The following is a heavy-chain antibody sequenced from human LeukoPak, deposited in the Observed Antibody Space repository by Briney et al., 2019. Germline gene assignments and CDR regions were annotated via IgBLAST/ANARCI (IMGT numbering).Heavy chain of an antibody. CDR1: GGTFSSYA. D-gene: IGHD5-24*01. Sequence: GASVKVSCKASGGTFSSYAISWVRQAPGQGLEWMGGFIPIFGTANYAQKFQGRVTITTDESTSTAYMELSSLRSEDTAVYYCASPLESRGMATIKPVYFQHWGQGTLVTVSS. J-gene: IGHJ1*01. CDR3: ASPLESRGMATIKPVYFQH. CDR2: FIPIFGTA. V-gene: IGHV1-69*05.